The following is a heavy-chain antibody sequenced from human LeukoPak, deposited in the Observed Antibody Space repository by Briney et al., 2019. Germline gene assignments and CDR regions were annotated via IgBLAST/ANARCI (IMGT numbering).Heavy chain of an antibody. CDR2: ISAYNGNT. CDR1: GYTFTSYG. D-gene: IGHD5-24*01. CDR3: ARASPPSGYGYNFPYYGMDV. Sequence: ASVKVSCKASGYTFTSYGISWVRQAPGQGLEWMGWISAYNGNTNYARKLQGRVTMTTDTSTSTAYMELRSLRSDDTAVYYCARASPPSGYGYNFPYYGMDVWGQGTTVTVSS. J-gene: IGHJ6*02. V-gene: IGHV1-18*01.